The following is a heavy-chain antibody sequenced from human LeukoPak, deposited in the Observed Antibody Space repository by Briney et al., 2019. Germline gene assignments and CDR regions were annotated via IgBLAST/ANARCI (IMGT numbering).Heavy chain of an antibody. D-gene: IGHD3-16*01. CDR3: ARSSFPYYFDY. CDR2: IDNDGGST. Sequence: TGGSLRLSCAASGFTFHSYWMHWVRQAPGKGLVWVSRIDNDGGSTTYADSVKERFTISRDNAKNTLYLQMNSVRAEDTAVYYCARSSFPYYFDYWGQGTLVTVSS. V-gene: IGHV3-74*01. J-gene: IGHJ4*02. CDR1: GFTFHSYW.